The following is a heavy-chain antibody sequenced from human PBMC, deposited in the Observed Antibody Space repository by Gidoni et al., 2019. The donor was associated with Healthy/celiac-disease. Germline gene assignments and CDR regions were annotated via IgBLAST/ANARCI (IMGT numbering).Heavy chain of an antibody. CDR3: ARACGYSYGRFDY. J-gene: IGHJ4*02. V-gene: IGHV4-39*01. Sequence: QLQLQESGPGLVKPSETLSLTCTVSGGSISSSSYYWGWIRQPPGKGLEWIGSIYYSGSTYYNPSLKSRVTISVDTSKNQFSLKLSSVTAADTAVYYCARACGYSYGRFDYWGQGTLVTVSS. D-gene: IGHD5-18*01. CDR1: GGSISSSSYY. CDR2: IYYSGST.